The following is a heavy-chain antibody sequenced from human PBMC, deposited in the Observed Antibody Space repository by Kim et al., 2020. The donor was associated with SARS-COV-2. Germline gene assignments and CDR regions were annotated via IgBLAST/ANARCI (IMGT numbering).Heavy chain of an antibody. D-gene: IGHD6-13*01. CDR3: ARLAYSSSWYKSDEFDY. J-gene: IGHJ4*02. Sequence: LKSRVTISVDTSKNQFSLKLSSVTAADTAVYYCARLAYSSSWYKSDEFDYWGQGTLVTVSS. V-gene: IGHV4-39*01.